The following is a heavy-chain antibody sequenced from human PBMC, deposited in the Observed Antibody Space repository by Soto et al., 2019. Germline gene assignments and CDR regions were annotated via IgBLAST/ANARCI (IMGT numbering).Heavy chain of an antibody. D-gene: IGHD3-22*01. Sequence: GESLKISCKGSGYTFSTYWINWVRQMPGKGLEWMGRIDPSDSYINYSPSFQGHVTISADKSISTAYLQWSSLKASDTAMYYCARXDHYYDSSGLDYYDLDVWGQGTTVTVSS. CDR3: ARXDHYYDSSGLDYYDLDV. CDR2: IDPSDSYI. V-gene: IGHV5-10-1*01. J-gene: IGHJ6*02. CDR1: GYTFSTYW.